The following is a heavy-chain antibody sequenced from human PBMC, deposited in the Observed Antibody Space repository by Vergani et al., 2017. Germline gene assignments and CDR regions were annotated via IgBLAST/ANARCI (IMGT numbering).Heavy chain of an antibody. D-gene: IGHD3-10*01. CDR1: GGSISSSSYY. J-gene: IGHJ5*02. Sequence: QLQLQESGPGLVKPSETLSLTYTVSGGSISSSSYYWGWIRQPPGKGLEWIGSIYYSGSTYYNPSLKSRVTISVDTSKNQFSLKLSSVTAADTAVYYCARPHYYGSGSYWWFDPWGQGTLVTVSS. CDR2: IYYSGST. CDR3: ARPHYYGSGSYWWFDP. V-gene: IGHV4-39*01.